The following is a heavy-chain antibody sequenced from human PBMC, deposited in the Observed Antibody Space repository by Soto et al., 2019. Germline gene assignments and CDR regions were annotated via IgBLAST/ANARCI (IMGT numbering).Heavy chain of an antibody. CDR1: RYTFTSYA. Sequence: ASVKVSCKASRYTFTSYAMNLVRQAPGQRLEGMGWINAGNGNTQYSQKFQGRVTITRHTSPRTAYMELSSLRTEDTAVYYCARSLPDDFWRGYYTGRNYYYYLDVWGKGTTVTVS. J-gene: IGHJ6*03. CDR3: ARSLPDDFWRGYYTGRNYYYYLDV. V-gene: IGHV1-3*01. CDR2: INAGNGNT. D-gene: IGHD3-3*01.